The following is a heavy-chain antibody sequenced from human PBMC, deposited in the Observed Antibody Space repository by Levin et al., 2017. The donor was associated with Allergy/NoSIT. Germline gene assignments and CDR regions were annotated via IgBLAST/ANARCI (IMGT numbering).Heavy chain of an antibody. V-gene: IGHV6-1*01. J-gene: IGHJ5*02. CDR2: TYYLSKWYN. Sequence: SQTLSLTCAISGDSVSSNSAAWNWIRQSPSRGLEWLGRTYYLSKWYNDYAVSVRSRMSINVDTSKNQFSLQLNSVTPDDTAVYYCARAPITGIPGGTNRFDPWGQGTLVSVSS. CDR1: GDSVSSNSAA. CDR3: ARAPITGIPGGTNRFDP. D-gene: IGHD1-20*01.